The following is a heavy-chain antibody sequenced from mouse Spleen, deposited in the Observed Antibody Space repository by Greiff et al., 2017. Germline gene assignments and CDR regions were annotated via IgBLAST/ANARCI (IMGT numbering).Heavy chain of an antibody. V-gene: IGHV1-81*01. CDR2: IYPRSGNT. J-gene: IGHJ4*01. Sequence: QVQLKESGAELARPGASVKLSCKASGYTFTSYGISWVKQRTGQGLEWIGEIYPRSGNTYYNEKFKGKATLTADKSSSTAYMELRSLTSEDSAVYFCARSLLGAMDYWGQGTSVTVSS. D-gene: IGHD2-10*01. CDR3: ARSLLGAMDY. CDR1: GYTFTSYG.